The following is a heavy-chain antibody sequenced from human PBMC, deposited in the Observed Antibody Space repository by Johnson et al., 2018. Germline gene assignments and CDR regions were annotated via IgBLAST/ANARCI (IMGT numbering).Heavy chain of an antibody. CDR2: ISSDGRNT. CDR3: ARDKAPYYFDWYFQF. D-gene: IGHD3-22*01. Sequence: QVQLVQSGGGAVQPGRSLRLSCVASGFTFGDFVMYWVRQAPGKGLEWVTAISSDGRNTYYADSVRGRFTISRDNGKNTLNRQMNSLRPDDPAVYYCARDKAPYYFDWYFQFWGQGTLVTVSS. J-gene: IGHJ1*01. V-gene: IGHV3-30*03. CDR1: GFTFGDFV.